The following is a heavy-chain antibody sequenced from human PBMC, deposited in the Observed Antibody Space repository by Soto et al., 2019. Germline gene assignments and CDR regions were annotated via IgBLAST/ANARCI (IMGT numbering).Heavy chain of an antibody. CDR1: GFTFSTYW. V-gene: IGHV3-74*01. CDR3: AGDLVSGSGSLGH. Sequence: EVQLVESGGGIVRPGGSLRLSCVASGFTFSTYWMHWVRQAPGKGLVWVSRIRGDGNDANYADSVRGRFSISRDNAKSTLYLQMNSLRAEDTAVYYCAGDLVSGSGSLGHWGQGTLVTVSS. D-gene: IGHD3-10*01. CDR2: IRGDGNDA. J-gene: IGHJ4*02.